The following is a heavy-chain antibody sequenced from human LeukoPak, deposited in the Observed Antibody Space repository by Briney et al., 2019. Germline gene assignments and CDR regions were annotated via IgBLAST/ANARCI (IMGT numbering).Heavy chain of an antibody. J-gene: IGHJ4*02. CDR3: ARLPRGEY. CDR1: GFTVSTTY. D-gene: IGHD3-16*01. CDR2: MYSDGRT. V-gene: IGHV3-53*01. Sequence: TGGSLRLSCAASGFTVSTTYISWVRQPPERGLEWVSVMYSDGRTYYADSLKGRFSISRDSSKNTMYLQLNSLRVEDTAVYYCARLPRGEYWGQGTLVIVSS.